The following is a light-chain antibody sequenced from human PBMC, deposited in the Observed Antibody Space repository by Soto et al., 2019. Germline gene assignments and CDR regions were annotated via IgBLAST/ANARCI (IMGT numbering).Light chain of an antibody. CDR1: SSDVGGYNY. CDR3: SSYTASSTSV. Sequence: QSVLTQPASVSGSPGQSITISCTGTSSDVGGYNYVSWYQHHPGKAPKLMIFDVSNRPSGVSNRFSGSKSGNAASLTISGLQAEDEADYYCSSYTASSTSVFGTGPKVNVL. V-gene: IGLV2-14*03. CDR2: DVS. J-gene: IGLJ1*01.